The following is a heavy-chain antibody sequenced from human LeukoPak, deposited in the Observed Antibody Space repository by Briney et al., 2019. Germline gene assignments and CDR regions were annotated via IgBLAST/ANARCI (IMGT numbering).Heavy chain of an antibody. CDR1: GFTFRSYA. CDR3: ARINYDILTGYSDFDY. D-gene: IGHD3-9*01. CDR2: ISGSGGST. V-gene: IGHV3-23*01. J-gene: IGHJ4*02. Sequence: PGGSLRLSCAASGFTFRSYAMSWVRQAPGKGLEWVSAISGSGGSTYYADSVKGRFTISRDNSKNTLYLQMNSLRAEDTAVYYCARINYDILTGYSDFDYWGQGTLVTVSS.